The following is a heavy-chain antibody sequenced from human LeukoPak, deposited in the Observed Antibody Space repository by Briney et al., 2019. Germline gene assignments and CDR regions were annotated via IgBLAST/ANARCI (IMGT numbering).Heavy chain of an antibody. J-gene: IGHJ3*02. D-gene: IGHD3-16*01. Sequence: PGGSLRLSCAASGFTVSSNYMSWVRQAPGKGLEWVSYISSSGSTIYYADSVKGRFTISRDNAKNSLYLQMNSLRAEDTAVYYCARGKPRGGAFDIWGQGTMVTVSS. CDR2: ISSSGSTI. CDR3: ARGKPRGGAFDI. V-gene: IGHV3-11*04. CDR1: GFTVSSNY.